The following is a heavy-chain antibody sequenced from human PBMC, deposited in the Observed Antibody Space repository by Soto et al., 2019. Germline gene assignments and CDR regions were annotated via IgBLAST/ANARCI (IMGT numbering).Heavy chain of an antibody. Sequence: EVQLLESGGGLVQPGGSLRLSCAVSEFTFSNYAMSWVRQAPGKGLEWVSTFSGSGGTTYYADSVKGRFTISRDNSKNTLYLQMKSLRAEDTALYYCTKDHRHWGQGTLVTVSS. CDR1: EFTFSNYA. J-gene: IGHJ4*02. CDR2: FSGSGGTT. CDR3: TKDHRH. V-gene: IGHV3-23*01. D-gene: IGHD3-16*02.